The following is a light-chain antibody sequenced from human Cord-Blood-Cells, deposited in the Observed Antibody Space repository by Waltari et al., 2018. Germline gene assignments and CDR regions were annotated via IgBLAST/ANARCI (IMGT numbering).Light chain of an antibody. Sequence: EIVLTHSPATLSLSPGERATLSCRASQSVRSYLAWYQQKPVQAPRVLSYAASNRATGNPARFSGSGSGTDFTLTISSLEPEDFAVYDCQQRSNWPLTFGGGTKVEIK. CDR1: QSVRSY. V-gene: IGKV3-11*01. J-gene: IGKJ4*01. CDR2: AAS. CDR3: QQRSNWPLT.